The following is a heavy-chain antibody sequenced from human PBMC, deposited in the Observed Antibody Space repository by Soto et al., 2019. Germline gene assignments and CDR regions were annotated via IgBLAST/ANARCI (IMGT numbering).Heavy chain of an antibody. D-gene: IGHD2-8*01. CDR1: GFTFSSYA. CDR3: ARDDPIVLMVYAIGDY. J-gene: IGHJ4*02. Sequence: GGSLRLSCAASGFTFSSYAMHWVRQAPGKGLEWVAVISYHGSNKYYADSVKGRFTISRDNSKNTLYLQMNSLRAEDTAVYYCARDDPIVLMVYAIGDYWGQGTLVTVSS. CDR2: ISYHGSNK. V-gene: IGHV3-30-3*01.